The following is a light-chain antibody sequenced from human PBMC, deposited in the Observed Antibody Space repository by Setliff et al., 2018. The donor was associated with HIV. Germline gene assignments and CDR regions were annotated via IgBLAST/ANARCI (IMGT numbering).Light chain of an antibody. CDR3: CSYAGSYTYI. J-gene: IGLJ1*01. CDR1: SSDVGAYNY. V-gene: IGLV2-11*01. Sequence: QSALAQPPSVSGSPGQSVTFSCTGSSSDVGAYNYVSWYQQHPGKAPKLMIYDVTKRPSGVPDRFSGSKSGNTASLTISGLQAEDEADYYCCSYAGSYTYIFGSGTMVTVL. CDR2: DVT.